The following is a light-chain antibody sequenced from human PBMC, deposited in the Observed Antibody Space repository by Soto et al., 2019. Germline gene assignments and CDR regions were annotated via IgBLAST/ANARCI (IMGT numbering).Light chain of an antibody. V-gene: IGLV1-40*01. CDR1: SSNIGAGYD. CDR3: QSYDSGLDVV. CDR2: GNS. Sequence: QSVLTQPPSVSGAPGQGVAISCTGGSSNIGAGYDVHWYQQLPGTAPKLLIFGNSNRPSGVPDRFSGSKSGASASLAITGLRAEDEADYYCQSYDSGLDVVFGGGTKVTVL. J-gene: IGLJ2*01.